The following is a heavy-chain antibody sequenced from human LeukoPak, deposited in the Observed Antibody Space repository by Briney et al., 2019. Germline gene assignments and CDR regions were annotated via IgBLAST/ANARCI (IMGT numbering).Heavy chain of an antibody. D-gene: IGHD3-10*01. CDR3: ARGDITMVRGVRDNWFDP. J-gene: IGHJ5*02. Sequence: SETLSLTCAVYDGSFSGYYWNWIRQPPGKGLEWIGEIHQSGNTNYNPSLKSRLTISVDTSKNQFSLRLNSVTAADTAVYYCARGDITMVRGVRDNWFDPWGRGTLVTVSS. V-gene: IGHV4-34*01. CDR2: IHQSGNT. CDR1: DGSFSGYY.